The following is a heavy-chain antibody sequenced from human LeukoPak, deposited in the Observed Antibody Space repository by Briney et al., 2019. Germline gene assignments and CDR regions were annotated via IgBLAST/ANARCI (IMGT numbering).Heavy chain of an antibody. CDR3: AKYYDTSHGGYYFDY. J-gene: IGHJ4*02. CDR2: ISGSGGST. D-gene: IGHD3-22*01. V-gene: IGHV3-23*01. Sequence: GGSLRLSCAASGFTFSSYGMNWVRQAPGKGLEWVSAISGSGGSTYYADSVKGRFTISRDNSKNTLYLQMNSLRAEDTAVYYCAKYYDTSHGGYYFDYWGQGTLVTVSS. CDR1: GFTFSSYG.